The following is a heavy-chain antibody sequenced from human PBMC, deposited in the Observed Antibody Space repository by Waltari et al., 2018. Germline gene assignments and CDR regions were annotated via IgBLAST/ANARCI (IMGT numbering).Heavy chain of an antibody. CDR3: ARGHSITGTTH. J-gene: IGHJ4*02. D-gene: IGHD1-7*01. V-gene: IGHV4-34*01. Sequence: QVQLQQWGAGLLKPSETLSLTCAVYGGSFSGYYWSWIRQPPGKGLEWIGEINHSGSTNYNPSLKSRVTISVDTSKNQFSLKLSSVTAADTAVYYCARGHSITGTTHWGQGTLVTVSS. CDR2: INHSGST. CDR1: GGSFSGYY.